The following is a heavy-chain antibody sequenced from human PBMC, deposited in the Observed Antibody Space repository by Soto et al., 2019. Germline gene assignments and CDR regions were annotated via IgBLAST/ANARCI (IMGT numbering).Heavy chain of an antibody. Sequence: GESLKISCKGSGYSFTSHWISWVRQMPGKGLKWMGRIDPSDSYTNYRPFFQGHVTISADKSISTAYLQWSSLKASDTAIYYCARRYCSSSSCSYNDAFDIWGQGTMATVSS. CDR1: GYSFTSHW. CDR2: IDPSDSYT. J-gene: IGHJ3*02. CDR3: ARRYCSSSSCSYNDAFDI. D-gene: IGHD2-2*01. V-gene: IGHV5-10-1*01.